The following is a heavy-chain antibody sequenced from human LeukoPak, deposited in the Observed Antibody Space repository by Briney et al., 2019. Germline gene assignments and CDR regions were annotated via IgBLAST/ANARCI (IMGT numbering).Heavy chain of an antibody. CDR1: GGSISSGSYY. CDR3: AREKDLSLDY. V-gene: IGHV4-61*02. D-gene: IGHD2-15*01. CDR2: IYTSGST. Sequence: SETLSLTCTVSGGSISSGSYYWSWIRQPAGKGLEWIGRIYTSGSTNYNPSLKSRVTISVDTSKNQFSLKLSSVTAADTAVYYCAREKDLSLDYWGQGNLVTVSS. J-gene: IGHJ4*02.